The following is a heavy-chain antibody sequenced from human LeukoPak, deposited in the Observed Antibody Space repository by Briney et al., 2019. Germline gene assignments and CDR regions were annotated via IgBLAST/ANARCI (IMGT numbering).Heavy chain of an antibody. CDR3: VRDFRSADY. CDR2: ICPDGPVT. V-gene: IGHV3-74*01. Sequence: GGSLRLSCAASGFTFSIYCMHWVRQAPGKGPMWVSRICPDGPVTNYADSVKARFSISRDNARNTVYLQMNSLRAEDTAIYYCVRDFRSADYWGQGTLVTVSS. J-gene: IGHJ4*02. CDR1: GFTFSIYC.